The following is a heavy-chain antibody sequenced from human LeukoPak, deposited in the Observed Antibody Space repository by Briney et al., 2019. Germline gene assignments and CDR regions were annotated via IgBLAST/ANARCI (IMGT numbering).Heavy chain of an antibody. CDR3: VRDFRSADY. CDR2: ICPDGPVT. V-gene: IGHV3-74*01. Sequence: GGSLRLSCAASGFTFSIYCMHWVRQAPGKGPMWVSRICPDGPVTNYADSVKARFSISRDNARNTVYLQMNSLRAEDTAIYYCVRDFRSADYWGQGTLVTVSS. J-gene: IGHJ4*02. CDR1: GFTFSIYC.